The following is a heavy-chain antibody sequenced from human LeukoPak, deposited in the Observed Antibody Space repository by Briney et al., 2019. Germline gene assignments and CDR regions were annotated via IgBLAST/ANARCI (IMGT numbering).Heavy chain of an antibody. V-gene: IGHV3-20*04. D-gene: IGHD1-26*01. CDR1: GFIFDDYG. CDR3: ARGRNIVGATDFDY. CDR2: INWNGGST. J-gene: IGHJ4*02. Sequence: GGSLRLSCAASGFIFDDYGMSWVRQAPGKGLEWVSGINWNGGSTGYADSVKGRFTISRDNAKNSLYLQMNSLRAEDTALYYCARGRNIVGATDFDYWGQGTLVTVSS.